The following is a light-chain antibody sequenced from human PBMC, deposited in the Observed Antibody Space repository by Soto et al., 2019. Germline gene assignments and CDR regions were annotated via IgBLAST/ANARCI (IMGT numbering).Light chain of an antibody. CDR3: KQYYRYWT. Sequence: DIQRTQSPSTLSASVGDRVTITGRASQSISSWLAWYQRKPGKAPKLLIYDDSSLQSGVPSRCSGRGTGTEFSLSISSLQPDDLATYYCKQYYRYWTLGKGNKVEIK. J-gene: IGKJ1*01. V-gene: IGKV1-5*01. CDR2: DDS. CDR1: QSISSW.